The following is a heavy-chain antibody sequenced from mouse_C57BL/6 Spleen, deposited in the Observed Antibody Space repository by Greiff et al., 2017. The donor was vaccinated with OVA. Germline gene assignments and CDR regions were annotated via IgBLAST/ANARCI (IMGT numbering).Heavy chain of an antibody. J-gene: IGHJ1*03. Sequence: QVHVKQSGAELVRPGASVTLSCKASGYTFTDYEMHWVKQTPVHGLEWIGAIDPDTGGTAYNQKFKGKAILTADKSSSTAYMELRSLTSEDSAVYYCTRPYYLGWYFDVWGTGTTVTVSS. V-gene: IGHV1-15*01. D-gene: IGHD1-1*02. CDR1: GYTFTDYE. CDR3: TRPYYLGWYFDV. CDR2: IDPDTGGT.